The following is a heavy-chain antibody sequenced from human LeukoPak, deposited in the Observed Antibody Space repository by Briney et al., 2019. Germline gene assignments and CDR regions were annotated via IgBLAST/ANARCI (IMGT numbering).Heavy chain of an antibody. CDR1: GGTFSSYA. CDR2: IIPIFGTA. Sequence: SVKVSCKASGGTFSSYAISWVRQAPGQGLEWMGGIIPIFGTANYAQKFQGRVTITADESTSTAYMELSSLGSEDTAVYYCARSEYYYGSGSKRHKGGWFDPWGQGTLVTVSS. V-gene: IGHV1-69*13. J-gene: IGHJ5*02. D-gene: IGHD3-10*01. CDR3: ARSEYYYGSGSKRHKGGWFDP.